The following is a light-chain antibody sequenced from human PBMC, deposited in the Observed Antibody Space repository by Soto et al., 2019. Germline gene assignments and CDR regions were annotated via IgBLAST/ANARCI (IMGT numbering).Light chain of an antibody. Sequence: SYVLTQPPSVSVAPGQTARITFGGVAIESNSVHWYQQKTGQAPGLVVYDGSARPSGIPERFSGSNPRSNSADVATLTITRVEAGDEADYYCQLWDGTGAHVVFGGGTKLTVL. V-gene: IGLV3-21*02. CDR3: QLWDGTGAHVV. CDR1: AIESNS. CDR2: DGS. J-gene: IGLJ2*01.